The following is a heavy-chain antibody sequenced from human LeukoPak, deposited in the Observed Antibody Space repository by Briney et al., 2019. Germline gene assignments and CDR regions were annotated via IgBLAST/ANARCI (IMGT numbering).Heavy chain of an antibody. V-gene: IGHV1-2*02. CDR1: GYTFTAYY. J-gene: IGHJ4*02. D-gene: IGHD6-19*01. CDR3: ARDQVYNSAQGVVDY. Sequence: ASVTVSCKSSGYTFTAYYMHWVRQAPGQGLGGMGWINPNSGGTDYAQKFQGRVTTTRDTSISTAYMELSRLRSDDTAVYYCARDQVYNSAQGVVDYWGQGTLVTVSS. CDR2: INPNSGGT.